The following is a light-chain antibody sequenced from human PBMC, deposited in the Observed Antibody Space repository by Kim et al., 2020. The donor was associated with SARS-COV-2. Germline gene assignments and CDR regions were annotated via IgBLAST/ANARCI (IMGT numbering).Light chain of an antibody. CDR3: QAWDNNTVV. J-gene: IGLJ2*01. Sequence: SYELTQPPSVSVSPGQTASITSSGDKLGDRYTCWYQQKPGQSPVLVIYQDTKRPSGIPERFSGSNSGNTATLTISGTQAMDEADYYCQAWDNNTVVFGGGTQLTVL. CDR2: QDT. V-gene: IGLV3-1*01. CDR1: KLGDRY.